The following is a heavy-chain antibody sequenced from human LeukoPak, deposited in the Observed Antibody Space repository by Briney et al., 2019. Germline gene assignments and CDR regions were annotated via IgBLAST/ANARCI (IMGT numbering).Heavy chain of an antibody. J-gene: IGHJ4*01. CDR1: GFTFSSYA. CDR3: AKVVVRGYAGNFDY. D-gene: IGHD3-10*01. V-gene: IGHV3-23*01. Sequence: GGSLRLSCAASGFTFSSYAMSWVRQAPGKGLEWVSAISGSGGSTYYADSVKGRFTISRDNSKNTLYLQMNSLRAEDTAVYYCAKVVVRGYAGNFDYWGQEPWSPSPQ. CDR2: ISGSGGST.